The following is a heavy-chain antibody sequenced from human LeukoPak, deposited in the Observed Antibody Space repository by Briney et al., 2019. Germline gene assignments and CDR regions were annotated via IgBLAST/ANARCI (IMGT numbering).Heavy chain of an antibody. D-gene: IGHD2-15*01. J-gene: IGHJ4*02. CDR3: ARGKVVIAATLFDY. V-gene: IGHV3-48*01. Sequence: GGSLRLSCAASGFTFSSYSMNWVRQAPGKWLEWVSYISSSSTTIYYADSVKDRFTISRDNAKNSLYLQMNSLRAEDTAVYYCARGKVVIAATLFDYCGQGTLVTVSS. CDR1: GFTFSSYS. CDR2: ISSSSTTI.